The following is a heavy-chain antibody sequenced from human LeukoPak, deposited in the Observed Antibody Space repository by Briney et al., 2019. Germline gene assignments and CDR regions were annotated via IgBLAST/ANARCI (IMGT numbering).Heavy chain of an antibody. J-gene: IGHJ4*02. D-gene: IGHD6-6*01. Sequence: GEPLKISCKGSGYSVTTYWIGWVRQMPGKGLEWMGVIYASDSDTRYSPSFQGQVTISADKTISTAYLQWSSLKASDTAMYYCARSYISSSPFDYWGQGTLVTVSS. CDR1: GYSVTTYW. CDR2: IYASDSDT. V-gene: IGHV5-51*01. CDR3: ARSYISSSPFDY.